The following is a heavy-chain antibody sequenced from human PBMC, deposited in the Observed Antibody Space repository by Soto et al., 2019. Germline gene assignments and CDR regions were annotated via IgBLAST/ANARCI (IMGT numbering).Heavy chain of an antibody. D-gene: IGHD2-15*01. CDR2: SYHSGST. Sequence: SETLSLTCAVSGGSISSSNWWSWVRQPPGKGLEWIGESYHSGSTNYNPSLKSRVTISVDKSKNKFSLKLSSVTAAETAVYYCARGVVVVVAATHWFDPWGQGTLVTVSS. CDR1: GGSISSSNW. V-gene: IGHV4-4*02. CDR3: ARGVVVVVAATHWFDP. J-gene: IGHJ5*02.